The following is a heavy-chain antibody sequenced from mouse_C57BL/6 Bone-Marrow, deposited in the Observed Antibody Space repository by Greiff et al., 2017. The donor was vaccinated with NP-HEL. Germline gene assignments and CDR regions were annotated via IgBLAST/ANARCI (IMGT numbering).Heavy chain of an antibody. CDR2: IDPENGDT. V-gene: IGHV14-4*01. CDR1: GFNIKDDY. J-gene: IGHJ4*01. D-gene: IGHD1-1*01. CDR3: TKGNGSSYGAMDY. Sequence: VTLKESGAELVRPGASVKLSCTASGFNIKDDYMHWVKQRPEQGLEWIGWIDPENGDTEYASKFQGKATIPADTSSNTAYLQLSSLTSEDTAVYYCTKGNGSSYGAMDYWGQGTSVTVSS.